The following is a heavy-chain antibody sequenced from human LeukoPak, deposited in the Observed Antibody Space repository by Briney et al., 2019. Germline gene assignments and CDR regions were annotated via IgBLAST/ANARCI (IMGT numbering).Heavy chain of an antibody. CDR3: AKDPFLTMIVVVITKEDDY. CDR2: ISGSGGST. Sequence: GGSLRLSCAASGFTFSSYAMSWVRQAPGKGLEWVSAISGSGGSTYYADSVKGRFTISRDNSKNTLYLQMNSMRAEDTAVYYCAKDPFLTMIVVVITKEDDYWGQGTLVTVSS. CDR1: GFTFSSYA. V-gene: IGHV3-23*01. D-gene: IGHD3-22*01. J-gene: IGHJ4*02.